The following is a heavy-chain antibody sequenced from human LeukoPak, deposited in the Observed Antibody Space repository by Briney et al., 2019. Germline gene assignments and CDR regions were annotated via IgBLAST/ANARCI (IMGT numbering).Heavy chain of an antibody. CDR1: GFTFSGYA. Sequence: GGSLRLSCAASGFTFSGYAMHWVRQAPGKGLEWVAVISYDGSNKYYADSVKGRFTISRDNSKNTLYLQMNSLRAEDTAVYYCAREVDYYYYYGMDVWGQGTTVTVSS. V-gene: IGHV3-30-3*01. CDR3: AREVDYYYYYGMDV. CDR2: ISYDGSNK. J-gene: IGHJ6*02. D-gene: IGHD2-15*01.